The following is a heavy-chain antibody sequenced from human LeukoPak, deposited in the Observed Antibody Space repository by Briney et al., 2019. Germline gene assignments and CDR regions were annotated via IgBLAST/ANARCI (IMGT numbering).Heavy chain of an antibody. Sequence: PSETLSLTCAVSGGSISSGGYSWSWIRQPPGKGLEWIGYIYHSGSTYYNPSLKSRVTISVDTSKNQFSLKLSSVTAADTAVYYCARDYCSSTSCYRGIGLGTFDYWGQGTLVTVSS. CDR3: ARDYCSSTSCYRGIGLGTFDY. CDR1: GGSISSGGYS. V-gene: IGHV4-30-2*01. CDR2: IYHSGST. J-gene: IGHJ4*02. D-gene: IGHD2-2*02.